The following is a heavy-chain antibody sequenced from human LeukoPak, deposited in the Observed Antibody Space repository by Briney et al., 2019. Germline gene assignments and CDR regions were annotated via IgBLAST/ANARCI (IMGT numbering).Heavy chain of an antibody. D-gene: IGHD3-22*01. Sequence: ASVKVSCKASGYSITSAGVSWVRQAPGQGLEWMGWISVYNGNTNHAQMFQGRVTMTTDTSTSTAYMELRSLRSDDTAVYYCASTINMIEPGAFDIWGQGTMVTVSS. J-gene: IGHJ3*02. CDR1: GYSITSAG. CDR3: ASTINMIEPGAFDI. CDR2: ISVYNGNT. V-gene: IGHV1-18*01.